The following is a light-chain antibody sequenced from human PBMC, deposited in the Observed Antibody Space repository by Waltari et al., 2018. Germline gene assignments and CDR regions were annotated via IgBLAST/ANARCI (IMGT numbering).Light chain of an antibody. J-gene: IGKJ4*01. CDR1: QSISSY. V-gene: IGKV1-39*01. CDR3: QQSYSTPHFT. CDR2: AAS. Sequence: DIQMTQSPSSLSASVGDRATITCRASQSISSYLNWYQQKPGKAPKLLIYAASSLQSGVPSRFSGSGSGTDFTLTISSLQPEDFATYYCQQSYSTPHFTFGGGTKVEIK.